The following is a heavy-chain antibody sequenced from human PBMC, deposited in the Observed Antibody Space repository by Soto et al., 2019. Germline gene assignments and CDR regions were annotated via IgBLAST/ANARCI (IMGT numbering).Heavy chain of an antibody. D-gene: IGHD2-2*01. CDR3: ARDHQGGMDV. CDR2: VSYNGGAM. J-gene: IGHJ6*02. Sequence: GGSLRLSCAASGFTSSHYTINWVRQAPGKGLEWVSSVSYNGGAMYYADSVRGRFTISSDNTKNSLYLQMNSLRAEDTAVYYCARDHQGGMDVWGQGTTVTVSS. CDR1: GFTSSHYT. V-gene: IGHV3-21*01.